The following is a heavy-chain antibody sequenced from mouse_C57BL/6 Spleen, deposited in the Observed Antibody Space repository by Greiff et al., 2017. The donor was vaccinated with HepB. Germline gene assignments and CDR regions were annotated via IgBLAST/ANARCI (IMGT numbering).Heavy chain of an antibody. Sequence: QVQLQQSGPGLVQPSQSLSITCTVSGFSLTSYGVHWVRQSPGKGLEWLGVIWSGGSTDYNAAFISRLSISKDNSKSQVFFKMNSLQADDTAIYYCARNSMVTTWNFDYWGQGTTLTVSS. J-gene: IGHJ2*01. CDR1: GFSLTSYG. V-gene: IGHV2-2*01. CDR2: IWSGGST. CDR3: ARNSMVTTWNFDY. D-gene: IGHD2-2*01.